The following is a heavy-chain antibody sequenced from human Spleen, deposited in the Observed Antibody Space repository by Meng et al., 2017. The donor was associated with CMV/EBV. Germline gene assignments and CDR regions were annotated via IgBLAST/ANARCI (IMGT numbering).Heavy chain of an antibody. J-gene: IGHJ6*02. Sequence: SETLSLTCAVYGGSFSGYYWSWIRQPPGKGLEWIGYIYYSGSTNYNPSLKSRVTISVDTSKNQFSLKLSSVTAADTAVYYCARNGQDYYYYGMDVWGQGTTVTVSS. CDR1: GGSFSGYY. CDR3: ARNGQDYYYYGMDV. D-gene: IGHD2-8*01. V-gene: IGHV4-59*01. CDR2: IYYSGST.